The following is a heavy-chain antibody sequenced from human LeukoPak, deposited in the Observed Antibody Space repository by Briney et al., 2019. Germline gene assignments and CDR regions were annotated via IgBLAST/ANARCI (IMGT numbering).Heavy chain of an antibody. CDR2: IKQDGSEK. CDR3: ARDPGRETTVTIFDY. Sequence: PGGSLRLSCAASGFTFSSYWMGWVRQAPGKGLEWVANIKQDGSEKYYVDSVKGRFTISRDNAKNSLYLQMNSLRAEDTAVYYCARDPGRETTVTIFDYWGQGTLVTVSS. D-gene: IGHD4-17*01. V-gene: IGHV3-7*01. J-gene: IGHJ4*02. CDR1: GFTFSSYW.